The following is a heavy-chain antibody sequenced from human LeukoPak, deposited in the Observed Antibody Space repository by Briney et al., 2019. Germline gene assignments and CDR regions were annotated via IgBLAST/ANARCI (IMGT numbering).Heavy chain of an antibody. Sequence: GGSLRLSCAASGFTVSNNYMSWVRQAPGKGLEWVSITYSDSNTNYADSVKGRFTIPRDTSQNTLSLQMNSLRAEDTAVYYCVRKNRDFNAAFDIWGQGTVVTVSS. CDR1: GFTVSNNY. D-gene: IGHD2-21*02. CDR2: TYSDSNT. J-gene: IGHJ3*02. CDR3: VRKNRDFNAAFDI. V-gene: IGHV3-53*01.